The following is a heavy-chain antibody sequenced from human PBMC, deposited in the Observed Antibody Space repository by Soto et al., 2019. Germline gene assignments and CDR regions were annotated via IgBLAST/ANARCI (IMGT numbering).Heavy chain of an antibody. Sequence: SETLSLTCAVSGGSISSSNWWSWVRQPPGKGLEWIGEIYHSGSTNYNPSLKSRVTISVDKSKNQFSLKLSSVTAADTAVYYCARVPSLETGTTLPPFDYWGQGTLVTVSS. D-gene: IGHD1-7*01. CDR2: IYHSGST. V-gene: IGHV4-4*02. CDR3: ARVPSLETGTTLPPFDY. CDR1: GGSISSSNW. J-gene: IGHJ4*02.